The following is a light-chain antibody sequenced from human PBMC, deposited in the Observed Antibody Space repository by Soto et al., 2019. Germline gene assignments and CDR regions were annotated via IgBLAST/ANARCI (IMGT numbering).Light chain of an antibody. V-gene: IGLV2-8*01. CDR2: DVT. CDR1: SSDVGAYNY. CDR3: SSYTGSDNLV. J-gene: IGLJ2*01. Sequence: QSVLTQPPSAAGSPGQSVTISCTGPSSDVGAYNYVSWYQQHPGKAPKLMIYDVTTRPSGVPDRVSGSKSGNTASLTVSGLKAEDEADYLGSSYTGSDNLVFGGGTKVTVL.